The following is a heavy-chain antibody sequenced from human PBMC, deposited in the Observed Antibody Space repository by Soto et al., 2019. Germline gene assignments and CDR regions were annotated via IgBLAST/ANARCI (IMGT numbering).Heavy chain of an antibody. CDR3: ARSITFDWLFFDN. V-gene: IGHV4-4*02. CDR1: GGSISRSNW. D-gene: IGHD3-9*01. Sequence: NPSETLSLTCAVSGGSISRSNWWSWVRQSPGKGLEWIGEIYHGGSTNYNPSLKSRVTISVDKSKNQFSLKLSSLTAADTAVYYCARSITFDWLFFDNWGQGTLVTVSS. CDR2: IYHGGST. J-gene: IGHJ4*02.